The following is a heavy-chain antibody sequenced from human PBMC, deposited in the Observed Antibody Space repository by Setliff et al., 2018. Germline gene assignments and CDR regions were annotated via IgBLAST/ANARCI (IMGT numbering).Heavy chain of an antibody. CDR1: GGSISHHY. CDR3: ARALLWFGEGMDV. D-gene: IGHD3-10*01. Sequence: PSETLSLTCTVSGGSISHHYWSWIRQPPGKGLEWVGYMYNSGNTNYNPSLRRRVAISVDKSKNRFSLKLSSVTAADTAVYYCARALLWFGEGMDVWGKGTTVTVSS. CDR2: MYNSGNT. V-gene: IGHV4-59*11. J-gene: IGHJ6*03.